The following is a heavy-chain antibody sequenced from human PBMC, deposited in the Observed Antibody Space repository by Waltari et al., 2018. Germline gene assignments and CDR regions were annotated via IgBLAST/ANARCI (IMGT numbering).Heavy chain of an antibody. D-gene: IGHD3-16*01. CDR2: IYYSGST. CDR1: GGSISSYY. CDR3: ARDRVMITFGGPADWYFDL. Sequence: QVQLQESGPGLMKPSETLSLTCTVSGGSISSYYWSWIRQPPGKGLEWIGYIYYSGSTNYNPSLKSRVTISVDTSKNQFSLKLSSVTAADTAVYYCARDRVMITFGGPADWYFDLWGRGTLVTVSS. J-gene: IGHJ2*01. V-gene: IGHV4-59*01.